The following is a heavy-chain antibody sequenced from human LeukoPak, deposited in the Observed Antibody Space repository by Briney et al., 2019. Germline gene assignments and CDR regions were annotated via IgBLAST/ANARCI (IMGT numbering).Heavy chain of an antibody. CDR2: MNPNSGNT. CDR3: AREPLSGITGSPTDY. Sequence: ASVKVSCKASGYTFTGYYMHWVRQATGQGLEWMGWMNPNSGNTGYAQKFQGRVTMTRNTSISTAYMELSSLRSEDTAVYYCAREPLSGITGSPTDYWGQGTLVTVSS. D-gene: IGHD1-20*01. CDR1: GYTFTGYY. J-gene: IGHJ4*02. V-gene: IGHV1-8*02.